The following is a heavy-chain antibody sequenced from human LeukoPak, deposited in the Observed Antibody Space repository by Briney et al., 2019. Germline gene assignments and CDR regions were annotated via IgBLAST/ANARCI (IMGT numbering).Heavy chain of an antibody. D-gene: IGHD3-22*01. Sequence: PSETLSLTCTVSGGTMTNYYWSWIRQPAGKELEWIGRIYSSGSTNYNPSLKSRVTMSVDTSKNQFSRNLTSVTVADMAVYFCARVGVVESSGYHDYYFDFWGQGSLVTVSS. CDR1: GGTMTNYY. CDR2: IYSSGST. V-gene: IGHV4-4*07. J-gene: IGHJ4*02. CDR3: ARVGVVESSGYHDYYFDF.